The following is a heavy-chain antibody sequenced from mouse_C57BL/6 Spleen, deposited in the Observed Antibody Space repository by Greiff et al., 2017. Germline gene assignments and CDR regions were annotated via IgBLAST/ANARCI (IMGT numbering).Heavy chain of an antibody. CDR2: IHPNSGST. Sequence: QLQQPGAELVKPGASVKLSCKASGYTFTSYWMHWVKQRPGQGLEWIGMIHPNSGSTNYNEKFKSKATLTVDKSSSTAYMQLSSLTSEDSAVYYCARELRPNWDDYCDYWGQGTTRTVSS. CDR1: GYTFTSYW. CDR3: ARELRPNWDDYCDY. D-gene: IGHD4-1*01. J-gene: IGHJ2*01. V-gene: IGHV1-64*01.